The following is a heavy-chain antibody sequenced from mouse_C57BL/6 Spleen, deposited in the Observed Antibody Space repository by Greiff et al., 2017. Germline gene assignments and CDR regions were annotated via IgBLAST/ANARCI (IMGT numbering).Heavy chain of an antibody. CDR3: ARDVPVGY. J-gene: IGHJ2*01. CDR2: INPSTGGT. CDR1: GYSFTGYY. V-gene: IGHV1-42*01. Sequence: VQLQQSGPELVKPGASVKISCKASGYSFTGYYMNWVKQSPEKSLEWIGEINPSTGGTTYNQKFKAKATLTVDKSSSTAYMQLKSLTSEDSAVYYCARDVPVGYWGQGTTLTVSS.